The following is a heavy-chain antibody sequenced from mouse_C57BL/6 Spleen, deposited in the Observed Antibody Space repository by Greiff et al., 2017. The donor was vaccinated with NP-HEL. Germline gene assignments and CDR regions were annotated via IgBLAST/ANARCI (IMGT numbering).Heavy chain of an antibody. CDR3: ARIYYYGSSYPLGFDV. D-gene: IGHD1-1*01. J-gene: IGHJ1*03. Sequence: VQLQQSGAELVRPGSSVKLSCKASGYTFTSYWMHWVKQRPIQGLEWIGNIDPSDSETHYNQKFKDKATLTVDKSSSTAYMQLSSLTSEDSAVYYCARIYYYGSSYPLGFDVWGTGTTVTVSS. CDR2: IDPSDSET. V-gene: IGHV1-52*01. CDR1: GYTFTSYW.